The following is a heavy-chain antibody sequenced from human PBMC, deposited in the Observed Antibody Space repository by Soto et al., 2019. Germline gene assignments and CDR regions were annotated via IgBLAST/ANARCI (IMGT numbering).Heavy chain of an antibody. CDR2: ISTYNGDT. CDR1: GYTFSTSG. D-gene: IGHD2-15*01. J-gene: IGHJ6*02. V-gene: IGHV1-18*01. CDR3: ASAGAAPYYYYGMDV. Sequence: QVQLVQSGAEVRKPGASVKVSCKASGYTFSTSGMSWLRQAPGQGLEWMGWISTYNGDTNDAPKFQDRVTMTSDTSTSTVYMAPRSLRSDDTAVYYCASAGAAPYYYYGMDVWGQGTRVTVSS.